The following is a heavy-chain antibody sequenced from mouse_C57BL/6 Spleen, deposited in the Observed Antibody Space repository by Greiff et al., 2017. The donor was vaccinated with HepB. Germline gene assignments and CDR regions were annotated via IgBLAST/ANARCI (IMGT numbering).Heavy chain of an antibody. CDR2: INPSSGYT. J-gene: IGHJ4*01. CDR1: GYTFTSYT. Sequence: VQLQQSGAELARPGASVKMSCKASGYTFTSYTMHWVKQRPGQGLEWIGYINPSSGYTKYNQKFKDKATLTADKSSSTAYMQLSSLTSEDSAVYYCARSATVVATRAMDYWGQGTSVTVSS. CDR3: ARSATVVATRAMDY. V-gene: IGHV1-4*01. D-gene: IGHD1-1*01.